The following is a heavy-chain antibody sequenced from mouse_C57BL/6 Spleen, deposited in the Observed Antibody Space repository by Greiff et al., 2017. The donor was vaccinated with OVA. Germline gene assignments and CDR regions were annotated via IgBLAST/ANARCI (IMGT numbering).Heavy chain of an antibody. J-gene: IGHJ1*03. Sequence: VQLQQSGPGLVQPSQSLSITCTVSGFSLTSYGVHWVRQSPGKGLEWLGVIWSGGSTDYNAAFISRLSINKDNSMGQVFFKMNSLQADDTAIYYCARIRYYGSTRYFDVWGTGTTVTVSS. CDR3: ARIRYYGSTRYFDV. CDR2: IWSGGST. CDR1: GFSLTSYG. D-gene: IGHD1-1*01. V-gene: IGHV2-2*01.